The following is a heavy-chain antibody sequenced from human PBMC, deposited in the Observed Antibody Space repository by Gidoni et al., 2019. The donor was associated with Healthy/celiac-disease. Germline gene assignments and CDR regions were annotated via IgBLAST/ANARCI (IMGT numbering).Heavy chain of an antibody. Sequence: EVQLLESGGGLVQPGGSLRLSCAASGFTFSSYAMSWVRQAPGKGLEWVSAISGSGGSTYYADSVKGRFTISRDNSKNTLYLQMNSLRAEDTAVYYCAKVFGVGALNYYYYGMDVWGQGTTVTVSS. D-gene: IGHD3-16*01. CDR3: AKVFGVGALNYYYYGMDV. V-gene: IGHV3-23*01. CDR1: GFTFSSYA. CDR2: ISGSGGST. J-gene: IGHJ6*02.